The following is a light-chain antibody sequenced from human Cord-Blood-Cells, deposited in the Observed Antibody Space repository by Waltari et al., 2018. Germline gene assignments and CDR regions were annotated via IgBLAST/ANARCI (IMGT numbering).Light chain of an antibody. J-gene: IGKJ3*01. V-gene: IGKV1-9*01. CDR3: QQHNSYPVT. Sequence: DIQLTQSPSFLSASVGDRVTITCRASQGISSYLAWYQQKPGKAPKLLIYAASTLQSGVPSRFSGSGSGTEFTLTISSLQPEDFATYYCQQHNSYPVTFGPGTKVDIK. CDR2: AAS. CDR1: QGISSY.